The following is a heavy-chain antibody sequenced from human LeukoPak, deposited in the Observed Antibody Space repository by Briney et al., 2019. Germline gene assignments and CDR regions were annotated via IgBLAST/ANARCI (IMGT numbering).Heavy chain of an antibody. Sequence: GASVKVSCKASGGTFSSYAISWVRQAPGQGLEWMGGIIPIFGTANYAQKFQGRVTITADKSTSTAYMELSSLRSEDTAVYYCAINSGGFSRANYFDYWGQGTLVTVSS. CDR1: GGTFSSYA. J-gene: IGHJ4*02. V-gene: IGHV1-69*06. CDR2: IIPIFGTA. D-gene: IGHD1-26*01. CDR3: AINSGGFSRANYFDY.